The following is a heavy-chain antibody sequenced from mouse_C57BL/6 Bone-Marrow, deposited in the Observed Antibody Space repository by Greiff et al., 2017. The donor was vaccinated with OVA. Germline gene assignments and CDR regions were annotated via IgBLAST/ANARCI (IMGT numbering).Heavy chain of an antibody. CDR3: TKIYYGYDEGYYYAMDY. V-gene: IGHV1-15*01. Sequence: QQSGAELVRPGASVTLSCKASGYTFTDYEMHWVKQTPVHGLEWIGAIDPETGGTAYNQKFKGKAILTADKSSSTAYMELRSLTSEDSAVYYCTKIYYGYDEGYYYAMDYWGQGTSVTVSS. J-gene: IGHJ4*01. CDR2: IDPETGGT. D-gene: IGHD2-2*01. CDR1: GYTFTDYE.